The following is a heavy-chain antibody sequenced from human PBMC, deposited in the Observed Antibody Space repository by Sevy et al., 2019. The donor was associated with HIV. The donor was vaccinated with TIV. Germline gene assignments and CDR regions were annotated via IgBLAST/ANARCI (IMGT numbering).Heavy chain of an antibody. Sequence: GSLRLSCAASGFTFSTYTMSWVRQAPGKGLEWVSAISGSGGSTYYADSVEGRFTISRDKSKNTLYLQMNSLGAADTAVYYCAKGDASFYGMDVWGRGTTVTVSS. J-gene: IGHJ6*02. CDR3: AKGDASFYGMDV. CDR2: ISGSGGST. V-gene: IGHV3-23*01. CDR1: GFTFSTYT.